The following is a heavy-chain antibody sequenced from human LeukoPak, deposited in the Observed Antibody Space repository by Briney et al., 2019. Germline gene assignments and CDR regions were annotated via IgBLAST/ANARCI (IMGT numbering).Heavy chain of an antibody. CDR1: GFAFSTYG. CDR3: ARGVDYYENSGTIDY. V-gene: IGHV3-33*08. Sequence: PGGSLRLSCTASGFAFSTYGMNWVRQPPGKGLEWVAIIWYDDTNKNYADSVKGRFTISRDNSKNTLSLQMNSLRAEDTAVYYCARGVDYYENSGTIDYWGQGTLVTVSS. CDR2: IWYDDTNK. D-gene: IGHD3-22*01. J-gene: IGHJ4*02.